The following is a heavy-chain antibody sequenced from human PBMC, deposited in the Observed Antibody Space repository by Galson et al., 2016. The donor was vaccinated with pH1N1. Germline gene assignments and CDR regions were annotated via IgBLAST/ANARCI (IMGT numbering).Heavy chain of an antibody. V-gene: IGHV3-9*01. CDR3: AKLDGYNWGYFQH. J-gene: IGHJ1*01. Sequence: LRLSCAASGFTFDDYAMHWVRQAPGKGLEWVSGISWNSGSIGYTDSVKGRFTISRDNAKNSLYLQMNSLRAEDTALYYCAKLDGYNWGYFQHWGQGTLVTVSS. CDR1: GFTFDDYA. CDR2: ISWNSGSI. D-gene: IGHD5-24*01.